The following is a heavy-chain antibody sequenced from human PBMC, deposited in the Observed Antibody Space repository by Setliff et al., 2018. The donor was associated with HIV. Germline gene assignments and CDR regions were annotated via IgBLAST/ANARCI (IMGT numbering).Heavy chain of an antibody. D-gene: IGHD3-22*01. CDR2: IIPIFGTA. CDR1: GGTFSSYA. V-gene: IGHV1-69*06. Sequence: SVKVSCKASGGTFSSYAISWVRQAPGQGLEWMGGIIPIFGTANYAQKFQGRVTITADTSRSTVYMGLSSLRSEDTAVYYCARCYYDSSGPTDAFDIWGQGTVVTVS. CDR3: ARCYYDSSGPTDAFDI. J-gene: IGHJ3*02.